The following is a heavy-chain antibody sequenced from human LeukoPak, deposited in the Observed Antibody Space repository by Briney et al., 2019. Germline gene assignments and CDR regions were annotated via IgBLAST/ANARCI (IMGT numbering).Heavy chain of an antibody. CDR3: AKDRLEWCGGSCYTDLDY. CDR1: GFTFSSYA. Sequence: GGSLRLSCAASGFTFSSYAMSWVRQAPGKGLEWVSAISGSGGSTYYADSVKGRFTISRDNSKNTLYLQMNSLRAEDTAVYYCAKDRLEWCGGSCYTDLDYWGQGTLVTVSS. D-gene: IGHD2-15*01. V-gene: IGHV3-23*01. CDR2: ISGSGGST. J-gene: IGHJ4*02.